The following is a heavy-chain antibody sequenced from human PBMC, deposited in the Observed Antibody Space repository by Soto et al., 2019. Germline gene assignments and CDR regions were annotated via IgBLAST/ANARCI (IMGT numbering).Heavy chain of an antibody. Sequence: TLSLTCSVSGGAINNRDYYWSWIRQHPGKGLEWIGNIFYSGSTDYNPSLKSRVTMSVDTSKNQFSLKLSSVTAADTAVYYCARGPGYSYGFPYYFDYWGQGTLVTVSS. D-gene: IGHD5-18*01. J-gene: IGHJ4*02. CDR2: IFYSGST. V-gene: IGHV4-31*03. CDR3: ARGPGYSYGFPYYFDY. CDR1: GGAINNRDYY.